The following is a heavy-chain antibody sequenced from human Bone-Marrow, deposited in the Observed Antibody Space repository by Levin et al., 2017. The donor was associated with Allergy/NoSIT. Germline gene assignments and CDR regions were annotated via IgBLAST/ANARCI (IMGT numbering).Heavy chain of an antibody. CDR3: AGLPNGPGVWFDP. D-gene: IGHD3-10*01. CDR2: IYYSGST. CDR1: GGSISSSCYY. V-gene: IGHV4-39*01. J-gene: IGHJ5*02. Sequence: PSETLSLTCTVSGGSISSSCYYWGWIRQPPGQGLEWIGNIYYSGSTYYNPSLKSRVTISVDTSKNQFSLKLSSVTAADTAVYDCAGLPNGPGVWFDPWGQGTLVTVSS.